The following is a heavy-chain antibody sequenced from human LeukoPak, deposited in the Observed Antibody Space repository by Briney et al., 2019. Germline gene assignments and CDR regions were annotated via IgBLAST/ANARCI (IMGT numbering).Heavy chain of an antibody. V-gene: IGHV3-23*01. D-gene: IGHD1-26*01. J-gene: IGHJ4*02. CDR2: ISGSGGSI. CDR3: AKDPYSGSSPGW. CDR1: GFTFSSYA. Sequence: GGSLRLSCAASGFTFSSYAMSWVRQAPGKGLEWVSAISGSGGSIYYADSVKGRFTISRDNSKNTLYLQMNSLRAEDTAVYYCAKDPYSGSSPGWGGQETLVTVSS.